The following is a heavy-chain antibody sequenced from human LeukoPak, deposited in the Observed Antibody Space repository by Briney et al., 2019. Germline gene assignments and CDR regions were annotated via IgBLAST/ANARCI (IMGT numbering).Heavy chain of an antibody. V-gene: IGHV3-21*01. CDR3: ARVRYDYYYGMDV. Sequence: GGSLRLSCAASGFTFSTYSMNWVRQAPGKGLEWVSSISSSSSYIYYADSVKGRFTISRDNAKNSLYLQTNSLRAEDTAVYYCARVRYDYYYGMDVWAKGPRSPSPQ. J-gene: IGHJ6*04. CDR1: GFTFSTYS. CDR2: ISSSSSYI.